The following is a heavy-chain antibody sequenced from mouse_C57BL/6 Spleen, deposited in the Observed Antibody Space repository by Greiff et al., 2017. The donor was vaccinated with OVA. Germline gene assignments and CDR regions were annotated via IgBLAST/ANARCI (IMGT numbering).Heavy chain of an antibody. CDR1: GYTFTSYW. J-gene: IGHJ2*01. Sequence: QVQLQQPGAELVKPGASVKLSCKASGYTFTSYWMQWVKQRPGQGLEWIGEIDPSDSYTNYNQKFKGKATLTVDTSSSTAYMQLSSLTSEDSAVYYCARRGSSPGWGKGTTLTVSS. CDR2: IDPSDSYT. D-gene: IGHD1-1*01. V-gene: IGHV1-50*01. CDR3: ARRGSSPG.